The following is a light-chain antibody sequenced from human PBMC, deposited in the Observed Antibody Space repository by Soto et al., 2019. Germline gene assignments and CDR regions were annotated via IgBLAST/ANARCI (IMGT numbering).Light chain of an antibody. CDR1: QSVSSN. CDR2: GAS. Sequence: EIVMTQSPATLSVSPGERATLSCRASQSVSSNLAWYQQKPGQAPRLLIDGASTRATGIPARFSGSWSVTEFTLTISSLQSEDFAVYYCQQYNNWPRTFGQGTTVDI. V-gene: IGKV3-15*01. CDR3: QQYNNWPRT. J-gene: IGKJ1*01.